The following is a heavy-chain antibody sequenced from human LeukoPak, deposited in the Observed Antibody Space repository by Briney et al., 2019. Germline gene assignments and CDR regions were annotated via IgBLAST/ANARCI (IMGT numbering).Heavy chain of an antibody. V-gene: IGHV3-23*01. J-gene: IGHJ4*02. D-gene: IGHD3-22*01. CDR2: ISGSGGST. CDR3: AKEFDSSGFFDY. CDR1: GFTFRSYA. Sequence: QPGGSLRLSCAASGFTFRSYAMSWVRQSPGKGLEWVSAISGSGGSTYYADSVKGRFTVSRDSSKNMFYLQMNSLRGDDTAVYYCAKEFDSSGFFDYWGQGTLVTVSS.